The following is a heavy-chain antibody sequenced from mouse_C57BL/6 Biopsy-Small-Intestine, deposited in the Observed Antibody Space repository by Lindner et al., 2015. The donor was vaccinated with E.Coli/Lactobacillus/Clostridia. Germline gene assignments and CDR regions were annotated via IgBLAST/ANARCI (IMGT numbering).Heavy chain of an antibody. CDR2: ISGGSSTI. J-gene: IGHJ2*01. V-gene: IGHV5-17*01. CDR1: GFTFSDYG. D-gene: IGHD2-3*01. CDR3: ARRALDGYYFDY. Sequence: VQLQESGGGLVKPGGSPKLSCAASGFTFSDYGMHWVRQAPEKGLEWVAYISGGSSTIYYADTVKGRFTISRDNAKNTLFLQMTSLRSEDAAMYYCARRALDGYYFDYWGQGTALTVSS.